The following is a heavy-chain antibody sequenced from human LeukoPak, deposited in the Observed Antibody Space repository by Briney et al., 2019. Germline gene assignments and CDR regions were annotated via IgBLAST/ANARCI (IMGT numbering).Heavy chain of an antibody. CDR2: ISGSGGST. CDR1: GFTLSNYA. CDR3: AKRRYGGASDDY. J-gene: IGHJ4*02. D-gene: IGHD1-26*01. V-gene: IGHV3-23*01. Sequence: PGGTLRLSCAVSGFTLSNYAMNWVRQAPGKGLEWVSVISGSGGSTYYADSVKGRFTISRDNSKNTLYLQMNSLRAEDTAVYYCAKRRYGGASDDYWGQGTLVTVSS.